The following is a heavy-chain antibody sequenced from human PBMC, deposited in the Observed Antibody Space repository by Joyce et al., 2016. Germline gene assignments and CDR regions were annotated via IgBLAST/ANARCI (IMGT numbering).Heavy chain of an antibody. Sequence: QVKLVESGGGVVKPGRSLRLSRAASGFTFRGHSMHWVRQAPGKWWDWVAIISYDGKNTYYGDSMKGRFTISRDNSKNTVYLQVDSLRTEDTAVYYCARDGPKTTWDPGYYFDFWGQGTLVTVSS. V-gene: IGHV3-30*04. CDR2: ISYDGKNT. CDR3: ARDGPKTTWDPGYYFDF. D-gene: IGHD1-14*01. J-gene: IGHJ4*02. CDR1: GFTFRGHS.